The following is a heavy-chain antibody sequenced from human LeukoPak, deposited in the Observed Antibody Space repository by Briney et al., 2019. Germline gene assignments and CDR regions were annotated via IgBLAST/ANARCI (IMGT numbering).Heavy chain of an antibody. Sequence: SETLSLTCTVSGGSVSSDSYYWTWIRQPPGKGLEWIGYVYYSGSTNYNPSLKSRVTISVDTSKNQFSLKLSSVTAADTAVYYCARLYGDGYNYGAVGPGIRAFDIWGQGTMVTVSS. CDR3: ARLYGDGYNYGAVGPGIRAFDI. D-gene: IGHD5-24*01. CDR1: GGSVSSDSYY. V-gene: IGHV4-61*01. J-gene: IGHJ3*02. CDR2: VYYSGST.